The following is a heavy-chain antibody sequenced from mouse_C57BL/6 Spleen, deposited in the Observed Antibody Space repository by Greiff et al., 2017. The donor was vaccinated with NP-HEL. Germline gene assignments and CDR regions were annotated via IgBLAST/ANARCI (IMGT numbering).Heavy chain of an antibody. Sequence: EVQLQQSGPELVKPGASVKISCKASGYSFTDYNMNWVKQSNGKSLEWIGVINPNYGTTSYNQKFKGKATLTVDQSSSTAYMQLNSLTSEDSAVYCCARASWALADWYFDVWGTGTTVTVAS. CDR2: INPNYGTT. J-gene: IGHJ1*03. V-gene: IGHV1-39*01. D-gene: IGHD4-1*01. CDR3: ARASWALADWYFDV. CDR1: GYSFTDYN.